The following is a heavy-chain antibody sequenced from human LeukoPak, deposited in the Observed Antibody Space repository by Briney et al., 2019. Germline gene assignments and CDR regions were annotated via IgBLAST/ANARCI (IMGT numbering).Heavy chain of an antibody. V-gene: IGHV3-48*01. CDR1: GFTFSGYS. J-gene: IGHJ4*02. Sequence: GGSLRLSCAASGFTFSGYSMNWVRQAPGKGLEWVSYISSSSSTIYYADSVKGRFTISRDNAKNSLYLQMNSLRAEDTAVYYCARGSGIPYWGQGTLVTVSS. CDR3: ARGSGIPY. D-gene: IGHD1-26*01. CDR2: ISSSSSTI.